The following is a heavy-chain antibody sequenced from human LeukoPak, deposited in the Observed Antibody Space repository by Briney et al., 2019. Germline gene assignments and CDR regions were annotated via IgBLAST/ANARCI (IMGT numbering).Heavy chain of an antibody. Sequence: GGSLRLSCAASGFTFNDYGMHWVRQAPGKGLEWVAFIRNDGSNKYYTDSVKGRFTISRDNSKNTLFLQMNSLRAEDTAVYYCAKDPTWQQLASPEPTFDYWGQGTLVTVSS. V-gene: IGHV3-30*02. J-gene: IGHJ4*02. CDR3: AKDPTWQQLASPEPTFDY. CDR1: GFTFNDYG. D-gene: IGHD6-13*01. CDR2: IRNDGSNK.